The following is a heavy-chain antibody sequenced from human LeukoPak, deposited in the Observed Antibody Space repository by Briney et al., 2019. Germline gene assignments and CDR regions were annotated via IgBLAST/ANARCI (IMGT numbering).Heavy chain of an antibody. J-gene: IGHJ4*02. CDR3: TNWGWVADLAY. V-gene: IGHV3-23*01. D-gene: IGHD3-16*01. Sequence: QPGGPLRLSCTASGFSFSTYAMTWLRQAPGKRLEWVSAIGAGGDTYYADSVKGRFTISRDNSKNTLYLQMNGLRVEDTAGYYCTNWGWVADLAYWGEGALVSVSS. CDR2: IGAGGDT. CDR1: GFSFSTYA.